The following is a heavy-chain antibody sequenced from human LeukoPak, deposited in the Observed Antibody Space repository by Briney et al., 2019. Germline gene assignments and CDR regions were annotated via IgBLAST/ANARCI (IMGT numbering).Heavy chain of an antibody. V-gene: IGHV3-21*01. Sequence: GGSLRLSCAASGFTFSSYSMNWVRHAPGKGLEWVSSISSSSSYIYYADSVKGRFAISRDNAKNSLYLQMNSLRAEDTAVYYCARGSFGYSYPPPIDYWGQGTLVTVSS. CDR1: GFTFSSYS. CDR3: ARGSFGYSYPPPIDY. CDR2: ISSSSSYI. J-gene: IGHJ4*02. D-gene: IGHD5-18*01.